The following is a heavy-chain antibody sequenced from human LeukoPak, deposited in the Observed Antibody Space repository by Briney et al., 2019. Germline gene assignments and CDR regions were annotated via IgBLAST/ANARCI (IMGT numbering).Heavy chain of an antibody. J-gene: IGHJ3*02. D-gene: IGHD6-19*01. CDR1: GFTFSSYS. Sequence: GGSLRLSCAASGFTFSSYSMNWVRQAPGKGLEWVSSISSSSNYIYYADSVKGRFTISRDNAKNSLYLQMNSLRAEDTAVYYCACYQFFGGQWLANDAFDIWGQGTMVTVSS. V-gene: IGHV3-21*01. CDR2: ISSSSNYI. CDR3: ACYQFFGGQWLANDAFDI.